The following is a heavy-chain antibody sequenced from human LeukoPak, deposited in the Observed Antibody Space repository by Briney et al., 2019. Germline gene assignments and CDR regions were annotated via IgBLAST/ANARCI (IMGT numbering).Heavy chain of an antibody. CDR2: INHSGST. J-gene: IGHJ4*02. V-gene: IGHV4-34*01. CDR1: GGSFSGYY. CDR3: ARGGRGYSYGQR. D-gene: IGHD5-18*01. Sequence: SETLSLTCAVYGGSFSGYYWSWIRQPPGKGLEGIGEINHSGSTNYNPPLTSRVTISLDTSKNQFSLKLSSVPAADTAVYYCARGGRGYSYGQRWGQGTLVTVSS.